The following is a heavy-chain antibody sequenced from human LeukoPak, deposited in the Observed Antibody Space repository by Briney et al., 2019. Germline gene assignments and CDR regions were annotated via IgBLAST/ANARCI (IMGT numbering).Heavy chain of an antibody. V-gene: IGHV1-18*01. CDR2: ISVFKGNT. Sequence: ASVKVSCKASGYTLSNFGLNWVRQAPGQGLEWMGWISVFKGNTHYAQKFQGRVTMTTDTATNTAYMELRSLTSDDTAVYYCARDLGRTDNGDYPSYWGQGTLVTVSS. D-gene: IGHD4-17*01. CDR3: ARDLGRTDNGDYPSY. J-gene: IGHJ4*02. CDR1: GYTLSNFG.